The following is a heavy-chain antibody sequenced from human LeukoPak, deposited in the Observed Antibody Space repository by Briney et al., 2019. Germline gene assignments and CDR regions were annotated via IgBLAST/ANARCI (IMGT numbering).Heavy chain of an antibody. CDR1: GGSFSGYY. Sequence: SETLSLTCAVYGGSFSGYYWSWIRQPPGKGLERIGEINHSGSTNYNPPLKSRVTISVDTSKNQFSLKLSSVTAADTAVYYCAKHEQWLVRLLYWGQGTLVTVSS. CDR3: AKHEQWLVRLLY. D-gene: IGHD6-19*01. V-gene: IGHV4-34*01. J-gene: IGHJ4*02. CDR2: INHSGST.